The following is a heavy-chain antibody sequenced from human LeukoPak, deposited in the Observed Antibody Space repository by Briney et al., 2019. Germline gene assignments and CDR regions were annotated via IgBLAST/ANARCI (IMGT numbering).Heavy chain of an antibody. CDR3: ARGASTSSWPAATYYYYMDV. CDR1: GGSISSYY. CDR2: IYTSGST. V-gene: IGHV4-4*07. Sequence: SETLSLTCTVSGGSISSYYWSWIRQPAGKGLEWIGRIYTSGSTNYNPPLKSRVTMSVDTSKNQFSLKLSSVTAADTAVYYCARGASTSSWPAATYYYYMDVWGKGTTVTVSS. D-gene: IGHD2-2*01. J-gene: IGHJ6*03.